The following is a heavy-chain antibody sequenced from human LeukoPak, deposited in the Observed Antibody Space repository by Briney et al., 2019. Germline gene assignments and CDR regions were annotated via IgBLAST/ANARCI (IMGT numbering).Heavy chain of an antibody. J-gene: IGHJ4*02. D-gene: IGHD3-3*01. CDR3: ARDIRPRVESFDY. CDR2: MNPNSGNT. Sequence: ASVKVSCKASGYTFTSYDINWVRQATGQGLERMGWMNPNSGNTGYAQKFQGRVTMTRNTSISTAYMELSSLRSDDTAVYYCARDIRPRVESFDYWGQGTLVTVSS. V-gene: IGHV1-8*01. CDR1: GYTFTSYD.